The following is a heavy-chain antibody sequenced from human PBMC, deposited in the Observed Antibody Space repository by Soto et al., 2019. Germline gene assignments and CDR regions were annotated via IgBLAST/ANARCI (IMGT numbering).Heavy chain of an antibody. CDR3: AKDGYCSGGSCYSLWYFDL. J-gene: IGHJ2*01. V-gene: IGHV3-9*01. CDR2: ISWNSGSI. CDR1: GFTFDDYA. Sequence: EVQLVESGGVLVQPGRSLRLSCAASGFTFDDYAMHWVRQAPGKGLEWVSGISWNSGSIGYADSVKGRFTISRDNAKNSLYLQMNSLRAEDTALYYCAKDGYCSGGSCYSLWYFDLWGRGTLVTVSS. D-gene: IGHD2-15*01.